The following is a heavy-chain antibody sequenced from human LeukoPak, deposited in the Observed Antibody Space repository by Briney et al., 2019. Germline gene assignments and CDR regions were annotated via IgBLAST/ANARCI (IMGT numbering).Heavy chain of an antibody. CDR3: ARGTVDNWNLLHYAYYYYYYMDV. CDR2: IYTSGST. CDR1: GGSISSGSYY. D-gene: IGHD1-20*01. J-gene: IGHJ6*03. V-gene: IGHV4-61*02. Sequence: SQTLSLTCTVSGGSISSGSYYWSWIRQPAGKGLEWIGRIYTSGSTNYNPSLKSRVTISVDTSKNQFSLKLSSVTAADTAVYYCARGTVDNWNLLHYAYYYYYYMDVWGKGTTVTVSS.